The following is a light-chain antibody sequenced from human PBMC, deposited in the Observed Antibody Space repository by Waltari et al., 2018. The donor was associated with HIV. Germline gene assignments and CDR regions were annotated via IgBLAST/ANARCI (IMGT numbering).Light chain of an antibody. Sequence: QLVLTQSPSASASLGASVKLTCTLSSGHSSYAIAWHQQQPEKGPRSLMNLNSDGCRKQREKGPRYRMMLNSDDRHSKGHRIPDRFAGSSYGGERYSTSGSRQAEDEADSFSQTWRTGFVVFGGGTKLTVL. J-gene: IGLJ2*01. CDR2: LNSDGCRKQREKGPRYRMMLNSDDRH. CDR3: QTWRTGFVV. V-gene: IGLV4-69*01. CDR1: SGHSSYA.